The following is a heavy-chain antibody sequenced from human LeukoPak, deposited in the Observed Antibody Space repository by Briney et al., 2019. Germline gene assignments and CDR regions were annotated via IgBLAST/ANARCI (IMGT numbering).Heavy chain of an antibody. CDR3: ARQGNDGALDI. CDR1: GYTFTNYY. CDR2: INPNSGGT. D-gene: IGHD1-1*01. Sequence: ASVKVSCKASGYTFTNYYIHWVRQAPGQGLESMGWINPNSGGTDYVQKFQGTVTMTRDTSKSTVYVELSSLRSDDSAVYYYARQGNDGALDIWGQGTLVTVAS. J-gene: IGHJ3*02. V-gene: IGHV1-2*02.